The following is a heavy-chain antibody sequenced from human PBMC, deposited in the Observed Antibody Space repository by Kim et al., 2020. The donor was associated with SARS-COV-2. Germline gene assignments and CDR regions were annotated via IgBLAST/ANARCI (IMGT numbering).Heavy chain of an antibody. CDR1: GGSISSSSYY. V-gene: IGHV4-39*01. Sequence: SETLSLTCTVSGGSISSSSYYWGWIRQPPGKGLEWIGSIYYSGSTYYNPSLKSRVTISVDTSKNQFSLKLSSVTAADTAVYYCASGVQGGFRGYYFDYWGQGTLVTVSS. CDR3: ASGVQGGFRGYYFDY. J-gene: IGHJ4*02. CDR2: IYYSGST. D-gene: IGHD1-1*01.